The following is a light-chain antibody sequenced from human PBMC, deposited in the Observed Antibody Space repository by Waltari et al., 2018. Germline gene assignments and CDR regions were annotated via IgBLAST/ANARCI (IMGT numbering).Light chain of an antibody. Sequence: DIQMTPPPSCVSASVGDRVTITCRANQVISNWLAWYQQKPGKGPKHLIYAASTLETGVPPRFSVSGSGTEYTLSISNLEPDDFATYYCQQAKSCQLTFGPGTRVDIK. CDR1: QVISNW. CDR3: QQAKSCQLT. CDR2: AAS. J-gene: IGKJ3*01. V-gene: IGKV1-12*01.